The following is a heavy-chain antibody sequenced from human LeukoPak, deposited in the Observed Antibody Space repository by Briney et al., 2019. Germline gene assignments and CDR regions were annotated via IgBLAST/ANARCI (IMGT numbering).Heavy chain of an antibody. Sequence: GASVKLSCKASGYTFNSYDISWVRQAPGQGLEWMAWISTYNGNTNYALKVQGRATMTTDTSTSTAYMELRSLRSDDTAVYYCARVLRYDFWSAYYFDYWGQGTLVTVSS. J-gene: IGHJ4*02. CDR3: ARVLRYDFWSAYYFDY. CDR1: GYTFNSYD. D-gene: IGHD3-3*01. CDR2: ISTYNGNT. V-gene: IGHV1-18*01.